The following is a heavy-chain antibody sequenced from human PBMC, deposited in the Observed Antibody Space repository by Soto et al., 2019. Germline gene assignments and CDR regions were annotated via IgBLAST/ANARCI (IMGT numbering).Heavy chain of an antibody. CDR2: MSYDGSAK. Sequence: PGGSLRLSCEVSGFIFSNNGMHWVRQAPGKGLEWVAFMSYDGSAKFLADSVKGRFTISRDNSKSTLFLHMSSLIAEDMAMYYCAIVRVADSPLDHWGQGTLVTVSS. CDR1: GFIFSNNG. J-gene: IGHJ4*02. V-gene: IGHV3-30*02. D-gene: IGHD3-10*02. CDR3: AIVRVADSPLDH.